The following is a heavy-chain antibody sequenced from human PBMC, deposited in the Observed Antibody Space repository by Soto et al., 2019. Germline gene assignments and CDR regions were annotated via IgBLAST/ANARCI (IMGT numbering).Heavy chain of an antibody. D-gene: IGHD1-26*01. CDR3: ARDQAQWELLDVTVGLEPDY. V-gene: IGHV1-18*01. Sequence: QVQLVQSGAEVKKPGASVKVSCKASGYTFTSYGISWVRQAPGQGLEWMGWISAYNGNTNYAQKLQGRVTMTTDTSTSTAYMELRSLRSDDTAVYYCARDQAQWELLDVTVGLEPDYWGQGTLVTVSS. J-gene: IGHJ4*02. CDR2: ISAYNGNT. CDR1: GYTFTSYG.